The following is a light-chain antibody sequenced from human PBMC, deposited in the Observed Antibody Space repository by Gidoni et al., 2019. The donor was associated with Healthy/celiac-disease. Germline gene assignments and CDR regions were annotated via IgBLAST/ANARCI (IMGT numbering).Light chain of an antibody. J-gene: IGKJ4*01. Sequence: EIVLTQSPATLSLSPGERATLSCRASQSVSSYLAWYQQKPGQAPRLLIYDASNRATGIPARFSGSGSGTDFTLTISSLEPEDFAVYYCQQRSNWPPGTFXGGTKVEIK. CDR3: QQRSNWPPGT. CDR1: QSVSSY. V-gene: IGKV3-11*01. CDR2: DAS.